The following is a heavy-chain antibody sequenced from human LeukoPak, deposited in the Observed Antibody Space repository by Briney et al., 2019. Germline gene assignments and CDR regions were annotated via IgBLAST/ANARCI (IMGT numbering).Heavy chain of an antibody. Sequence: SETLSLTCAVYGGSFSGYYWGWIRQPPGKGLEWIGEINHSGSTNYNPSLKSRVTISVDTSKNQFSLKLSSVTAADTAVYYCARVTITMVRGWFDPWGQGTLVTVSS. CDR2: INHSGST. D-gene: IGHD3-10*01. J-gene: IGHJ5*02. CDR3: ARVTITMVRGWFDP. V-gene: IGHV4-34*01. CDR1: GGSFSGYY.